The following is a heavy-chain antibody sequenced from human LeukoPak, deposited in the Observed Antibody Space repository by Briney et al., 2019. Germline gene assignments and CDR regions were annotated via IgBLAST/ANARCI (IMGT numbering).Heavy chain of an antibody. CDR2: IYSGGST. D-gene: IGHD6-25*01. CDR3: ARGRRSVPFDY. V-gene: IGHV3-66*01. Sequence: GGSLRLSFAASGFTVSRNYMSWVREAPGKGVEWVSVIYSGGSTYYADSVKHRFTISRDNSKNTLYLQMNSRRAEDTAVYYCARGRRSVPFDYWGQGTLVTVSS. CDR1: GFTVSRNY. J-gene: IGHJ4*02.